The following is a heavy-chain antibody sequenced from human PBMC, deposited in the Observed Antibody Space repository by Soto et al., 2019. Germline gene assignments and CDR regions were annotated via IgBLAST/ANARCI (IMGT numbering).Heavy chain of an antibody. CDR2: IYYSGST. D-gene: IGHD3-10*01. Sequence: SETLSLTCTVSGGSISSSSYYWGWIRQPPGKGLEWIGSIYYSGSTYYNPSLKSRVTISVDTSKNRFSLKLSSVTAADTAVYYCARRRVGPYYYGSGSYFDYWGQGTLVTVSS. CDR1: GGSISSSSYY. J-gene: IGHJ4*02. CDR3: ARRRVGPYYYGSGSYFDY. V-gene: IGHV4-39*01.